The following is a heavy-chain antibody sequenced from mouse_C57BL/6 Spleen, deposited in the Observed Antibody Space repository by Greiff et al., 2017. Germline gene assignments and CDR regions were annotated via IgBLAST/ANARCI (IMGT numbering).Heavy chain of an antibody. CDR2: IDPSDSYT. CDR1: GYTFTSYW. Sequence: QVQLQQPGAELVMPGASVKLSCKASGYTFTSYWMHWVKQRPGQGLEWIGEIDPSDSYTNYNQKFKGKSTLTVDKSSSTAYMQLSSLTSEDSAVYYCASRGLYSSNYYYAMGYWGQGTSVTVSS. J-gene: IGHJ4*01. D-gene: IGHD2-5*01. CDR3: ASRGLYSSNYYYAMGY. V-gene: IGHV1-69*01.